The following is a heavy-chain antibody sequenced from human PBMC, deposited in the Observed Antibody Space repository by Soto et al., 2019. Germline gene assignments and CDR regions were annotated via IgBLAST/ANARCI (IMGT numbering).Heavy chain of an antibody. CDR3: ARVASDYINSVDH. CDR2: IGGSGGNR. J-gene: IGHJ4*02. D-gene: IGHD4-4*01. V-gene: IGHV3-23*01. Sequence: VQLLESGGGLVQPGGSLRLSCAASGFTFNAYAMTWVRQAPGKGLEWVSAIGGSGGNRYYAASVKGRFTISRDNSKDTVDLQMNRLRVEDTAVYYCARVASDYINSVDHWGQGILVTVSS. CDR1: GFTFNAYA.